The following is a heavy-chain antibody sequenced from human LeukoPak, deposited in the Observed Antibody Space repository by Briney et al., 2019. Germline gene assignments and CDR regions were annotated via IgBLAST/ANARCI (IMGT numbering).Heavy chain of an antibody. V-gene: IGHV1-58*01. D-gene: IGHD1-26*01. CDR1: GFTFTSSA. CDR2: IVVGSGNT. J-gene: IGHJ4*02. Sequence: SVKVSCKASGFTFTSSAVRWVRQARGQRLEWIGWIVVGSGNTNYAQKFQERVTITRDMSTSTAYMELSSLRSEDTAVYYCAADGMGATDFDYWGQGTLVTVSS. CDR3: AADGMGATDFDY.